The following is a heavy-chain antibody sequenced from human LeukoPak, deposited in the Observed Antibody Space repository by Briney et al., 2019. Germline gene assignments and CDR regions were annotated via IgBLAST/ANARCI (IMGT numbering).Heavy chain of an antibody. J-gene: IGHJ4*02. CDR3: VSFYETY. V-gene: IGHV3-48*04. CDR2: ISSSSSTI. D-gene: IGHD2/OR15-2a*01. Sequence: GGSLRLSWAASGFTFSTYSRNGVGQAPGKGLEWVSYISSSSSTIYYADSVKGRFTISKDNAKNTVYLQMNSLRAEDTAVYYCVSFYETYWGRGTLVTVSS. CDR1: GFTFSTYS.